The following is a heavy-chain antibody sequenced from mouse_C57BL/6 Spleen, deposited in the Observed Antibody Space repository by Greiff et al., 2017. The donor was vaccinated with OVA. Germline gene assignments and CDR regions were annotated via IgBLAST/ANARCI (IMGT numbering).Heavy chain of an antibody. V-gene: IGHV1-82*01. J-gene: IGHJ3*01. D-gene: IGHD2-4*01. CDR3: ARYGDYDAWFAY. CDR1: GYAFSSCI. CDR2: IYPGDGDT. Sequence: VQLVESGPELVKPGASVKISCKASGYAFSSCIMNWVKQRPGKGLEWIGRIYPGDGDTNYNGKFKGKATLTADKSSSTAYMQLSSLTSEDSAVYFCARYGDYDAWFAYWGQGTLVTVSA.